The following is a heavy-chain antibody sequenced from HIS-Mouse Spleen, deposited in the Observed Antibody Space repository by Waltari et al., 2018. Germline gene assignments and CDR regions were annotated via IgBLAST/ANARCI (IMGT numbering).Heavy chain of an antibody. CDR3: ARASRDLLLPRYFDL. V-gene: IGHV4-59*01. J-gene: IGHJ2*01. Sequence: QVQLQESGPGLVKPSATLSLPCTVSGGPLRSSYWRWIRQPPGKGLEWIGYYSGSTNYNPSLKSRVTISVDTSKNQFSLKLSSVTAADTAVYYCARASRDLLLPRYFDLWGRGTLVTVSS. CDR2: YYSGST. CDR1: GGPLRSSY.